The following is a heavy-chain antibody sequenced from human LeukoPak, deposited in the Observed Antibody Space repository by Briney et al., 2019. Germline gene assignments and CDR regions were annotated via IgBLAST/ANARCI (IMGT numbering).Heavy chain of an antibody. V-gene: IGHV4-34*01. CDR2: INHSGST. Sequence: SETLSLTCAVYGGSFSGYYWSWIRQPPEKGLEWIGEINHSGSTNYNPSLKSRVTISVDTSKNQFSLKLSSVTAADTAVYYCARRRHYWYFDLWGRGTLVTVSS. CDR3: ARRRHYWYFDL. CDR1: GGSFSGYY. J-gene: IGHJ2*01.